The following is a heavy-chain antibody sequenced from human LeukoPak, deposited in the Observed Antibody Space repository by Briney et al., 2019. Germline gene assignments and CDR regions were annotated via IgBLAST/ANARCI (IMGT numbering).Heavy chain of an antibody. J-gene: IGHJ5*02. V-gene: IGHV4-34*01. CDR3: ARDRRITMVRGVIKWFDP. D-gene: IGHD3-10*01. CDR2: INHSGST. Sequence: SETLSLTCAVYGGSFSGYYWSWLRQPPGKGLEWIGEINHSGSTNYNPSLKSRVTISVDTSKNQFSLKLSSVTAADTAVYYCARDRRITMVRGVIKWFDPWGQGTLVTVSS. CDR1: GGSFSGYY.